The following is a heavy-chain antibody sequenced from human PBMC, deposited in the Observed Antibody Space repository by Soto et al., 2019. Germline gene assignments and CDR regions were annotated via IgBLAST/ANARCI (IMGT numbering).Heavy chain of an antibody. CDR1: GGTFSSYT. D-gene: IGHD4-17*01. V-gene: IGHV1-69*02. CDR3: ARMPDYGDYNYYYYMDV. J-gene: IGHJ6*03. Sequence: SVKVSCKASGGTFSSYTISWVRQAPGQGLEWMGRIIPILGIANYAQKFQGRVTITADKSTSTAYMELSSLRSEDTAVYYCARMPDYGDYNYYYYMDVWGKGTTVTVSS. CDR2: IIPILGIA.